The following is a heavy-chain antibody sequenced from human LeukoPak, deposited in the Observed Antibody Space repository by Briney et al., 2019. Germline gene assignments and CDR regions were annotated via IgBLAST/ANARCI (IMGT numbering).Heavy chain of an antibody. V-gene: IGHV4-34*01. CDR3: ARGRGAARFVTIEFDY. D-gene: IGHD6-6*01. Sequence: SETLSLTCAVSGGPFSGYFWSWIRQSSGKGLEWIGEIHNSGTTNYNPSLNSRVTISEDTSKNQFYLNLSSVTAADTAVYYCARGRGAARFVTIEFDYWGQGALVTVSS. CDR2: IHNSGTT. CDR1: GGPFSGYF. J-gene: IGHJ4*02.